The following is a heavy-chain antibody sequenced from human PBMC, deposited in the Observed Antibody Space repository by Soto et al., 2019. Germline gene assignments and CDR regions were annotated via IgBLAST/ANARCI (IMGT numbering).Heavy chain of an antibody. CDR3: ARDRQLIQDWFDP. V-gene: IGHV3-21*06. CDR1: GFTFRNYN. D-gene: IGHD6-13*01. CDR2: ITDSGDYI. Sequence: GGSLRLSCAASGFTFRNYNMNWVRQAPGKGLEWVSSITDSGDYIFYADSVKGRFTISRDNAQNSLYLQMSSLRVDDTAVYYCARDRQLIQDWFDPWGQGTLVTVSS. J-gene: IGHJ5*02.